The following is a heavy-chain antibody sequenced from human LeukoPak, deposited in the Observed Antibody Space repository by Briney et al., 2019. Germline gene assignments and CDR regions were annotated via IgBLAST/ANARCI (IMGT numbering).Heavy chain of an antibody. Sequence: GGSLRLSCAASGFTFSDYYMSWIRQAPGKGLEWVSYISSSGSTIYYADSVKGRFTISRDNAKNSLYLQMNSLRAEDTAVYHCAREAGYYDSSGYNDYWGQGTLVTVSS. CDR3: AREAGYYDSSGYNDY. V-gene: IGHV3-11*01. CDR2: ISSSGSTI. J-gene: IGHJ4*02. D-gene: IGHD3-22*01. CDR1: GFTFSDYY.